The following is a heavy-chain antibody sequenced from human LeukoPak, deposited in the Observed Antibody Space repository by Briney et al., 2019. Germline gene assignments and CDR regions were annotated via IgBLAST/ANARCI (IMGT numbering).Heavy chain of an antibody. J-gene: IGHJ4*02. D-gene: IGHD2-2*01. CDR3: ARANFLYCSSSTSLFDY. CDR1: GYTFTDYY. CDR2: INPNDGDT. V-gene: IGHV1-2*02. Sequence: ASVKVSCKASGYTFTDYYMHWVRQAPGQGFEWMGWINPNDGDTNYAQKFQGRVTMTRDTSISTAHMEVSRLRSDDTAVYYCARANFLYCSSSTSLFDYWGQGTLVTVSS.